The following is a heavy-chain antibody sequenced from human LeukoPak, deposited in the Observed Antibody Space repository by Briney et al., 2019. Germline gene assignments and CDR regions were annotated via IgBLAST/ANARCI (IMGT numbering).Heavy chain of an antibody. Sequence: SETLSLTCVVSGASISSSDWWSWVRQSPGEGLEWIGEIYYTGSRSYNPPLKSRVAMSVDTPKNQFSLELTSVTAADTAEYHCARAVHPQRVPVKDAYGLDVWGQGTTVTVSS. D-gene: IGHD2-8*02. CDR3: ARAVHPQRVPVKDAYGLDV. CDR2: IYYTGSR. V-gene: IGHV4-4*02. CDR1: GASISSSDW. J-gene: IGHJ6*02.